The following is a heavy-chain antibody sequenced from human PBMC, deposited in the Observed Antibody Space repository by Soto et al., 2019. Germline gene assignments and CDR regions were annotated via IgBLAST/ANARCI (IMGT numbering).Heavy chain of an antibody. CDR3: ARGTEYYDILTGYYSEYYFDY. V-gene: IGHV1-18*01. J-gene: IGHJ4*02. CDR1: GYTFTSYG. CDR2: ISAYNGNT. D-gene: IGHD3-9*01. Sequence: ASVKVSCKASGYTFTSYGISWVRQAPGQGLEWMGWISAYNGNTNYAQKLQGRVTMTTDTSTSTAYMELRSLRSDDTAVYYCARGTEYYDILTGYYSEYYFDYWGQGTLVTVSS.